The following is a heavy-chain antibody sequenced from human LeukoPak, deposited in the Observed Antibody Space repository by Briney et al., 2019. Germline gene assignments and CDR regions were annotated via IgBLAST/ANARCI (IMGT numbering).Heavy chain of an antibody. D-gene: IGHD2-15*01. CDR1: GGSISSSSYY. CDR2: IYYSGST. CDR3: ARPALGAFDI. V-gene: IGHV4-39*01. Sequence: SETLSLTCTLSGGSISSSSYYWGWIRQSPGKGLEWIGSIYYSGSTYYNPSLKSRVTISVDTSKNQFSLKVSSVTAAETAVYYCARPALGAFDIWGQGTMVTVSS. J-gene: IGHJ3*02.